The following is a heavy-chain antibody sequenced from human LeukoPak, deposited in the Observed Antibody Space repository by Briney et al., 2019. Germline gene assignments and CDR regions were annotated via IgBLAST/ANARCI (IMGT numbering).Heavy chain of an antibody. CDR1: GFTFSSYW. Sequence: GGSLRLSCAASGFTFSSYWMSWVRQAPGKGLEWVANIKQDGSEKYYVDSVKGRFTISRDNAKSSLYLQMNSLRAEDTAVYYCAKEGYSRGYYSYYYMDVWGKGTTVTVSS. CDR2: IKQDGSEK. D-gene: IGHD6-13*01. V-gene: IGHV3-7*01. CDR3: AKEGYSRGYYSYYYMDV. J-gene: IGHJ6*03.